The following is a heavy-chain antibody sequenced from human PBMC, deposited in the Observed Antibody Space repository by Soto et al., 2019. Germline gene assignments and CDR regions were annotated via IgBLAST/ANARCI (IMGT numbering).Heavy chain of an antibody. CDR3: ARDSYPLYNLNYVGGFDY. Sequence: QVQLVESGGGVVQPGRSLRLSCAASGFTLSSYGMHWGRQAPGKGLEWVAVIWYDGSNKYYADSVKGRFTISRDNCNNAMYLQMNRRSAEDTAVYFCARDSYPLYNLNYVGGFDYWGQGTLVTVSS. CDR2: IWYDGSNK. D-gene: IGHD1-7*01. CDR1: GFTLSSYG. J-gene: IGHJ4*02. V-gene: IGHV3-33*01.